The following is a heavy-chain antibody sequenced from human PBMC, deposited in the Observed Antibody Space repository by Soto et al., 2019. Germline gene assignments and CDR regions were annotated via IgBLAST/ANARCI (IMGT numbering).Heavy chain of an antibody. J-gene: IGHJ3*01. CDR1: GDSVSSGGYY. V-gene: IGHV4-31*03. CDR2: IYDSETT. Sequence: SETLSLTCTVSGDSVSSGGYYWNWIRQHPGRGLEWLGYIYDSETTYYNPSLESRLSISVDASKNQFSLKVTSVTPADTAVYYCARENFGVIIHDAFDLWGQGTMVTISS. CDR3: ARENFGVIIHDAFDL. D-gene: IGHD2-8*01.